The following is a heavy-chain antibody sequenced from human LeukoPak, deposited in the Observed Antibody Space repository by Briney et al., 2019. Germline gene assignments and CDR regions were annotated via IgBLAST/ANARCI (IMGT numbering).Heavy chain of an antibody. CDR2: ISSSGSTM. CDR1: GFTFSSYE. D-gene: IGHD4-17*01. Sequence: GGSLRLSCAASGFTFSSYEVNWVRQAPGKGLEWVSYISSSGSTMYYADSVKGRFTVSRENAKNSLFLQMTSLRAEDTAVYYCARVRVTVTTLDYWGQGALVTVSS. J-gene: IGHJ4*02. V-gene: IGHV3-48*03. CDR3: ARVRVTVTTLDY.